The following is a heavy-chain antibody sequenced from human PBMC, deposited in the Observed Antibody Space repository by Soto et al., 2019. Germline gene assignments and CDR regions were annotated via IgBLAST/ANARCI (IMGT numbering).Heavy chain of an antibody. CDR3: ANHFLGNGYYYYYMDV. D-gene: IGHD2-8*01. CDR1: GFTFRIYA. Sequence: GGSLRLSCAACGFTFRIYAMCGVRKTPGKGLEWVSSIIGSGTRTYYADSVKGRFTISRDNSKNTLFFQMDSLRAEDTVVYYCANHFLGNGYYYYYMDVWGLGTTVTVSS. J-gene: IGHJ6*03. CDR2: IIGSGTRT. V-gene: IGHV3-23*01.